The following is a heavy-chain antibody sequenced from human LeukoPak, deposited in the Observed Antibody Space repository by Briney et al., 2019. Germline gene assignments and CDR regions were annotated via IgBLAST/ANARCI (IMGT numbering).Heavy chain of an antibody. CDR1: GYSFTDYY. Sequence: ASVKVSCKASGYSFTDYYMHWARQAPGQGLEWMGWINLNNGDIKSAQKFQGGVTMTRDTSITTVYMEVSWLTSDDTAIYYCARADRLHGGPYLIGPWGQGALVTVSS. CDR3: ARADRLHGGPYLIGP. V-gene: IGHV1-2*02. CDR2: INLNNGDI. D-gene: IGHD2-21*01. J-gene: IGHJ5*02.